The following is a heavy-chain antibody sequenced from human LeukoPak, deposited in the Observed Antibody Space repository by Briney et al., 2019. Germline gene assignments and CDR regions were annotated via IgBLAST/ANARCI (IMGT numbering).Heavy chain of an antibody. J-gene: IGHJ4*02. CDR1: GFTFSGAW. V-gene: IGHV3-7*01. D-gene: IGHD3-22*01. CDR3: ARDGGYYYDSSGYDY. CDR2: IKQDGSEK. Sequence: GGSLRLSCTASGFTFSGAWMTWVRQAPGKGLEWVANIKQDGSEKYYVDSVKGRFTISRDNAKNSLYLQMNSLRAEDTAVYYCARDGGYYYDSSGYDYWGQGTLVTVSS.